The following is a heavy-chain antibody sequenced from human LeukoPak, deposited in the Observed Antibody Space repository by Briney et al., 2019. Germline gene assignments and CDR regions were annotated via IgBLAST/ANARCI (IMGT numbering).Heavy chain of an antibody. CDR2: ISNSGDNT. CDR3: AKAYSETYFRTFDF. V-gene: IGHV3-23*01. J-gene: IGHJ4*02. D-gene: IGHD1-26*01. Sequence: GGSLRLSCAASGFTFSRYGMSWVRQPPGKGLEWVSAISNSGDNTNYADSVKGRFTISRDNSKNTLFLQMNSLRAEDTAVYYCAKAYSETYFRTFDFWGQGTLVPVSS. CDR1: GFTFSRYG.